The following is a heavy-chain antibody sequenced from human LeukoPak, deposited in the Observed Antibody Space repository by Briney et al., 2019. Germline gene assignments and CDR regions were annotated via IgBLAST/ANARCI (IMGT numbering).Heavy chain of an antibody. Sequence: GGSLRLSCAASGFTFSSYAMSWVRQAPGKGLEWVSAISGSGGSTYYAASVKGRFTISRDNSKNTLYLQMNSLRAEDTAVYYCASSSRSVPNDYWGQGTLVTVSS. CDR3: ASSSRSVPNDY. D-gene: IGHD2-15*01. J-gene: IGHJ4*02. CDR2: ISGSGGST. CDR1: GFTFSSYA. V-gene: IGHV3-23*01.